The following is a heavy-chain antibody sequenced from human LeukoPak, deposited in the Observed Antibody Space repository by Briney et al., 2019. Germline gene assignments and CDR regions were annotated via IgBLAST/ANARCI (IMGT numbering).Heavy chain of an antibody. CDR3: AREGYSYGYFDF. V-gene: IGHV4-59*01. Sequence: SETLSLTCTVSGGSISSYYWSWIRQPPGKGLEWIGYIYYSGSTNYNPSLKSRVTISVDTSKNQFSLKLSSVTAADTAVYYCAREGYSYGYFDFWGQGTLVTVSS. D-gene: IGHD5-18*01. CDR2: IYYSGST. CDR1: GGSISSYY. J-gene: IGHJ4*02.